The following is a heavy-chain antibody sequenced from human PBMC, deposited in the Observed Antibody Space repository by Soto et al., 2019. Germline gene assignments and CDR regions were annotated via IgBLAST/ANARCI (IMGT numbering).Heavy chain of an antibody. J-gene: IGHJ5*02. D-gene: IGHD3-10*01. Sequence: QVQLQESGPGLVKPSQTLSLTCTVSGDSISSGGYYWSWIRQHPGKGLEWIGSIYYSGATYYNPSLKSRVITSVDTSRNQFSLKLTSVTAADTAVYYCARGFLRPPLHDSGSSTWFDPWGLGTLVTVSS. CDR3: ARGFLRPPLHDSGSSTWFDP. CDR1: GDSISSGGYY. V-gene: IGHV4-31*03. CDR2: IYYSGAT.